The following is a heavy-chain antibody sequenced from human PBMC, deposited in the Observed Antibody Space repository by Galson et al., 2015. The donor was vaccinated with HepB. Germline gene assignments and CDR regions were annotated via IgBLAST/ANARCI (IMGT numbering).Heavy chain of an antibody. D-gene: IGHD6-13*01. CDR1: GFTFSNYG. CDR3: ARGGSSWYSGYYFDY. Sequence: SLRLSCAASGFTFSNYGMSWVRQAPGKGLEWVSGISYSGVTTYHADSVKGRFTISRDNSKNTLYLQMNSLRAEDTAVYYCARGGSSWYSGYYFDYWGQGTLVTVSS. CDR2: ISYSGVTT. V-gene: IGHV3-23*01. J-gene: IGHJ4*02.